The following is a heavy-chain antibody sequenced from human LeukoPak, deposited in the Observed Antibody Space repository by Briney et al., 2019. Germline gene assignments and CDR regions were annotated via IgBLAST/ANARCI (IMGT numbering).Heavy chain of an antibody. Sequence: GGSLRLSCAASEFTFSNYGMHWVRQAPGKGLEWVANIKEDGSEKYYVDSVKGRFTISRDNAKNSLYLQMNSLRAEDTAVYYCATSGYSSCWYFGWGQGTLVTVSS. CDR3: ATSGYSSCWYFG. D-gene: IGHD6-13*01. CDR2: IKEDGSEK. J-gene: IGHJ4*02. CDR1: EFTFSNYG. V-gene: IGHV3-7*01.